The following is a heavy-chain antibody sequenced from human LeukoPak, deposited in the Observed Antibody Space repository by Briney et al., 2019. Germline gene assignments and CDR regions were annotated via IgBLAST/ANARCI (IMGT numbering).Heavy chain of an antibody. CDR2: INHSGST. J-gene: IGHJ4*02. CDR1: GGSFSGYY. Sequence: PSETLSLTCAVYGGSFSGYYWSWIRQPPGKGLEWNGEINHSGSTNYNPSLKSRVTISVDTSKNQFSLKLSSVTAADTAVYYCARVGYYYDSSGYYTPFDYWGQGTLVTVSS. V-gene: IGHV4-34*01. D-gene: IGHD3-22*01. CDR3: ARVGYYYDSSGYYTPFDY.